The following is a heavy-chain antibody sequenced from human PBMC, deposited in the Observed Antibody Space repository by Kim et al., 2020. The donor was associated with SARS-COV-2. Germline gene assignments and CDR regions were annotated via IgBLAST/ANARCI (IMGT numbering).Heavy chain of an antibody. D-gene: IGHD3-10*01. CDR2: ISYDGSNK. Sequence: GGSLRLSCAASGFTFSSYAMHWVRQAPGKGLEWVAVISYDGSNKYYADSVKGRFTISRDNSKNTLYLQMNSLRAEDTAVYYCARDLGGSGSYYHKTDSNYYYYYGMDVWGQGTTVTVSS. V-gene: IGHV3-30*04. CDR3: ARDLGGSGSYYHKTDSNYYYYYGMDV. J-gene: IGHJ6*02. CDR1: GFTFSSYA.